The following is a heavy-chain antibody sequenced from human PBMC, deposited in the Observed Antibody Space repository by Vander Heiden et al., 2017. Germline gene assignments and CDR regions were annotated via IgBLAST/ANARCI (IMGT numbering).Heavy chain of an antibody. CDR2: LKSKNDGGTT. CDR1: GFRFTTAW. J-gene: IGHJ4*02. Sequence: EVQLVESGGGLVKPGESLRLSCVASGFRFTTAWMNWVRQAPGKGLEWVGRLKSKNDGGTTDYAAPVKGRFTISRDDSKNTLYLQMNNLQTDDTAVYYCATDAWDYGDYWGQGTLVTVSS. V-gene: IGHV3-15*07. CDR3: ATDAWDYGDY.